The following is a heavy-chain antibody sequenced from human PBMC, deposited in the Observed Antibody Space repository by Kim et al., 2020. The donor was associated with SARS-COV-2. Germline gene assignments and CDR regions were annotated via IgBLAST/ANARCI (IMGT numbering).Heavy chain of an antibody. CDR1: GGKGRREE. D-gene: IGHD3-9*01. Sequence: GGSLRLSCAASGGKGRREERKWVGQAPGKGLEWVAVISYDGSNKYYADSVKGRFTISRDNSKNTLYLQMNSLRAEDTALYYCARDPAAYFRFDYWGQGTLVTVSS. V-gene: IGHV3-30*04. J-gene: IGHJ4*02. CDR2: ISYDGSNK. CDR3: ARDPAAYFRFDY.